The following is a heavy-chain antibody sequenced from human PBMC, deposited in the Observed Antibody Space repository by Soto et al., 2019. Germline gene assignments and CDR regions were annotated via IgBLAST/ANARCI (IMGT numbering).Heavy chain of an antibody. Sequence: ASVKVSCKASGYTFTKFHIHWVRQAPGQGLEWMGMIDPSGGVTRDAQRFQGRITMTSDTSTSTAYMELSSLRSEDTAVYYCARLAYCGGDCYPRVYYYYYGMDVWGQGTTVTVSS. J-gene: IGHJ6*02. CDR3: ARLAYCGGDCYPRVYYYYYGMDV. D-gene: IGHD2-21*02. V-gene: IGHV1-46*01. CDR1: GYTFTKFH. CDR2: IDPSGGVT.